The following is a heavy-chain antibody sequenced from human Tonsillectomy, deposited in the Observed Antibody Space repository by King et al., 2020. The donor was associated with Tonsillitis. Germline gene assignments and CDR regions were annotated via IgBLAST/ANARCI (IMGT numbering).Heavy chain of an antibody. D-gene: IGHD3-3*01. CDR1: GFIFDNYA. CDR2: ISWNSGHI. CDR3: AKEKTDYDFWGGWNWFDP. Sequence: VQLVESGGGLVQPGRSLRLSCAASGFIFDNYAMHWVRQAPGKGLEWVSGISWNSGHIGYADSVKGRFTISRDNAKNSLYLQMNSLRAEDTALYYCAKEKTDYDFWGGWNWFDPWGQGTLVTVSA. V-gene: IGHV3-9*01. J-gene: IGHJ5*02.